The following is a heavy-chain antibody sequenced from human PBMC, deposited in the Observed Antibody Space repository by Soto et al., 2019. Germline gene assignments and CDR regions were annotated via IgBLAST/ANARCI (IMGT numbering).Heavy chain of an antibody. CDR3: GRDVEELLDY. Sequence: ASVKVSCKASGYTFTSYYMHWVRQAPGQGLEWMGIINPSGGSTSCAQKFQGRVTMTRDTSTSTVYMELSSLRSEDTAVYYCGRDVEELLDYWGQGTLVTVSS. CDR1: GYTFTSYY. J-gene: IGHJ4*02. D-gene: IGHD2-15*01. V-gene: IGHV1-46*01. CDR2: INPSGGST.